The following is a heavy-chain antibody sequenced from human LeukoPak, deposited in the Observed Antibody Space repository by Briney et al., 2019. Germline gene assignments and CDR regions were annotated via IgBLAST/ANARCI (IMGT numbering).Heavy chain of an antibody. V-gene: IGHV4-34*01. CDR2: INHSGST. CDR1: GGSFNDYY. CDR3: ARGGHCSSTSCSDFDY. J-gene: IGHJ4*02. D-gene: IGHD2-2*01. Sequence: PSETLSLTCAVYGGSFNDYYWNWIRQPPGKGLEWIGEINHSGSTNYNSSLKSRVTISVDTSKNQFSLKLSSVTAADTAVYYCARGGHCSSTSCSDFDYWGQRTLVTVSS.